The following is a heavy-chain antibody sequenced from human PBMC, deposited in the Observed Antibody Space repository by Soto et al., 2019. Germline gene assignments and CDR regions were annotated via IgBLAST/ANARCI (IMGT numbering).Heavy chain of an antibody. V-gene: IGHV3-74*01. CDR1: GFTFNSHW. Sequence: EVQLVESGGGLVQPGGSLRLSCAASGFTFNSHWMHWVRQAPGKGLVWVSRIKGDESSTSYADSVKGRFTISRDNAKNTLYLQMNSLRAEEAAVYYCARGGVGTYLLDYWGQGALVTVSS. J-gene: IGHJ4*02. CDR2: IKGDESST. CDR3: ARGGVGTYLLDY. D-gene: IGHD3-16*02.